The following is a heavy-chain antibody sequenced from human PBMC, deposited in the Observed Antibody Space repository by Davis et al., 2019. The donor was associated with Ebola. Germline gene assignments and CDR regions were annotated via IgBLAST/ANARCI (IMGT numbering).Heavy chain of an antibody. Sequence: SETLSLTCTVSGGSISSGGYYWSWIRQHPGKGLEWIGYIYYSGSTYYNPSLKSRVTISVDTSKNQFSLKLSSVTAADTAVYYCARQEYYDSSGYYRHQDAFDIWGQGTMVTVSS. CDR1: GGSISSGGYY. CDR3: ARQEYYDSSGYYRHQDAFDI. J-gene: IGHJ3*02. D-gene: IGHD3-22*01. CDR2: IYYSGST. V-gene: IGHV4-31*03.